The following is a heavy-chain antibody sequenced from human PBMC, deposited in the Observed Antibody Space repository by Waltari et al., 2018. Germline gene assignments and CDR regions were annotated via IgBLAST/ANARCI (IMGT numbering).Heavy chain of an antibody. V-gene: IGHV4-39*01. CDR2: IYYSGST. J-gene: IGHJ4*02. CDR1: GGSISSSSYY. CDR3: ARQRYYNDRSGPRGWRLDY. D-gene: IGHD3-22*01. Sequence: QLQLQESGPGLVKPSETLSLTCTVSGGSISSSSYYWGWIRQPPGKGLEWIGSIYYSGSTYYNPSLKSRVTISADTSSDQFSLNLSSVSAADTAVYYCARQRYYNDRSGPRGWRLDYWGQGALVAVSS.